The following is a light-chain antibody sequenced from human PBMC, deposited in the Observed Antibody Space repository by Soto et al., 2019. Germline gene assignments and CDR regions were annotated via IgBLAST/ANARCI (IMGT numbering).Light chain of an antibody. Sequence: DIPMTQSPSSLSASVGDRVTITCRASQSISSYLNWYQQKPGKAPKLLIYAASRLQSGVPSRFSGSGSGTDFTLTISSLQPEDFASYYCQQRYSTPRTFGPGTKVDIK. J-gene: IGKJ3*01. V-gene: IGKV1-39*01. CDR2: AAS. CDR3: QQRYSTPRT. CDR1: QSISSY.